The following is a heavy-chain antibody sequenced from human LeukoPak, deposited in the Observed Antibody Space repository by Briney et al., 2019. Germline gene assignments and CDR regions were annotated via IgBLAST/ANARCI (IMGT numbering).Heavy chain of an antibody. D-gene: IGHD1-14*01. Sequence: GGSLRLSCATSGFTFTSYWMHWVRQVAGKGLVWLARVDHGGSGTKYADSVKGRFTISRDNAKSTVYLQMNSLRVEDTAVYYCITDLGWGQGTLVTVSS. CDR1: GFTFTSYW. CDR2: VDHGGSGT. CDR3: ITDLG. V-gene: IGHV3-74*01. J-gene: IGHJ4*02.